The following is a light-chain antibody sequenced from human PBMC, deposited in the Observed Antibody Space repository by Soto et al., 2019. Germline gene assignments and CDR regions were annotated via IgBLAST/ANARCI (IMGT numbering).Light chain of an antibody. Sequence: AIQMTQSPSSLSASVGDRVTITCRASQGIRNDLGCYQQKPGKAPKLLIYAASSLQSGVPSRFSGSGSGTDFTPTISSLQPEDFATYYCLQDYNYPWTFGQGTKVDIK. V-gene: IGKV1-6*01. CDR2: AAS. CDR1: QGIRND. J-gene: IGKJ1*01. CDR3: LQDYNYPWT.